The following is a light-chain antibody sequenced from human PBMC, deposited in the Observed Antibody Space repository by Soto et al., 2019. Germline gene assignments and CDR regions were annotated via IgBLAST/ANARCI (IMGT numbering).Light chain of an antibody. CDR3: SSYTSSSLYV. J-gene: IGLJ1*01. Sequence: QSVLTQPSSVSGSPGQSITISRTGTSSVVGGYNYVSWYQQHPGKAPKLMIYDVSNRPSGVSNRFSGSKSGNTASLTISGLQAEDEADYYCSSYTSSSLYVFGTGTKVTVL. V-gene: IGLV2-14*01. CDR1: SSVVGGYNY. CDR2: DVS.